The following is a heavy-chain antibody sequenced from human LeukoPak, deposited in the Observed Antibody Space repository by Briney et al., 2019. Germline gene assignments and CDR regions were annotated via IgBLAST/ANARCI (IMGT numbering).Heavy chain of an antibody. CDR2: IASKTHGGTT. D-gene: IGHD4-17*01. V-gene: IGHV3-15*04. Sequence: PGGSLRLSCAASGFTFSNAWMSWVRQAPGKGLEWVGRIASKTHGGTTVYVAPVQGRFTISGDDSRNTLYLQMNSLKTEDTAVYYCITDPAGVTTVTSPNYYFDYWGQGTLVTVSS. J-gene: IGHJ4*02. CDR1: GFTFSNAW. CDR3: ITDPAGVTTVTSPNYYFDY.